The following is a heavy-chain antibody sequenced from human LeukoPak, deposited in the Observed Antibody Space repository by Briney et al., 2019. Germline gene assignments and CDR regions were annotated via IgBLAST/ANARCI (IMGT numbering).Heavy chain of an antibody. D-gene: IGHD3-3*01. CDR1: GFTFSSYS. V-gene: IGHV3-21*01. Sequence: PGGSLRLSCAASGFTFSSYSMNWVRQAPGKGLEWVSSISSSSSYIYYADSVKGRFTISRDNAKNSLYLQMNSLRAEDTAVYYCARGAGYYDFWSGPHYYMDVWGKGTTVTVSS. CDR3: ARGAGYYDFWSGPHYYMDV. J-gene: IGHJ6*03. CDR2: ISSSSSYI.